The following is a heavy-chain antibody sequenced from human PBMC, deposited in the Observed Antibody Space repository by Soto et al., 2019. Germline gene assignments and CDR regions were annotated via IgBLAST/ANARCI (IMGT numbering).Heavy chain of an antibody. CDR3: ATLGYYDILTGYWVTPGKYYFDY. D-gene: IGHD3-9*01. V-gene: IGHV1-24*01. J-gene: IGHJ4*02. Sequence: WASVKVSCKVSGYTLTEVSMHWVRQAPGKGLEWMGGFDPEDGETIYAQKFQGRVTMTEDTSTDTAYMELSSLRSEDTAVYYCATLGYYDILTGYWVTPGKYYFDYWGQGTLVTVSS. CDR2: FDPEDGET. CDR1: GYTLTEVS.